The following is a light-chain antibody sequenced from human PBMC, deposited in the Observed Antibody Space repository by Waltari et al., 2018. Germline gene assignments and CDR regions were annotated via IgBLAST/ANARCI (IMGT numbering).Light chain of an antibody. CDR1: QRTSNR. V-gene: IGKV1-39*01. J-gene: IGKJ1*01. CDR2: AAS. Sequence: IQMTQSPSSLSASVGDRVTNTCRTSQRTSNRLNWYQQKPGKVPKVLIYAASNLQSGVPSRFRGSGSGTEFTLTISSLQPEDSATYYCQQSSSWAFGQGTKVAIK. CDR3: QQSSSWA.